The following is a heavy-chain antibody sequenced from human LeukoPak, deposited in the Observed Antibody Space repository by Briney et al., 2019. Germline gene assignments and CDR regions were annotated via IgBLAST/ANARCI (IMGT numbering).Heavy chain of an antibody. V-gene: IGHV1-69*05. J-gene: IGHJ3*02. Sequence: SVKVSCKASGGTFSSYAISWVRQAPGQGLEWMGGIIPLFGTANYAQKFQGRVTITTDESTSTAYMELSSLRSEDTAVYYCARDQRDIVVVPAAIAEQLDAFDIWGQGTMVTVSS. CDR2: IIPLFGTA. CDR3: ARDQRDIVVVPAAIAEQLDAFDI. CDR1: GGTFSSYA. D-gene: IGHD2-2*01.